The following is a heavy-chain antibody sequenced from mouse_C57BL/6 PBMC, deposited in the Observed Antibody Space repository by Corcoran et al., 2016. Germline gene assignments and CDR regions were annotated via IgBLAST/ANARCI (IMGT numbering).Heavy chain of an antibody. CDR1: GYTFTTYG. CDR2: INTYSGVP. CDR3: ARGSGYYLYYFDY. D-gene: IGHD2-3*01. Sequence: QIQLVQSGPELKKPGETVKISCKASGYTFTTYGMSWVKQAPGKGLKWMGWINTYSGVPTYADDFKGRFAFSLETSASTAYLQINNLKNEDTATYFCARGSGYYLYYFDYWGQGTTLTVPS. J-gene: IGHJ2*01. V-gene: IGHV9-3*01.